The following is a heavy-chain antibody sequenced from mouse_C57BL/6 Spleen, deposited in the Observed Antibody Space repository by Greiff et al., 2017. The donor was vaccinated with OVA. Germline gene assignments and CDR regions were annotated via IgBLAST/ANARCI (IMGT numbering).Heavy chain of an antibody. V-gene: IGHV1-64*01. CDR2: IHPNSGST. CDR1: GFTFTSYW. J-gene: IGHJ2*01. D-gene: IGHD2-4*01. CDR3: ASARRYDYDDFDY. Sequence: QVQLQQSGAELVKPGASVKLSCKASGFTFTSYWMHWVQQTPGQGLEWIGMIHPNSGSTNYNEKFKSKATLTVDKSSSTAYMQLSSRTSEDSAVYYCASARRYDYDDFDYWGQGTTLTVSS.